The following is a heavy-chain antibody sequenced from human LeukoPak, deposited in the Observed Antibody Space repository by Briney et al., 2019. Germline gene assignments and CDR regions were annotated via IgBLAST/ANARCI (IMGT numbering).Heavy chain of an antibody. CDR3: ARGVTTVENYYYYMDV. CDR2: MNPNSGNT. V-gene: IGHV1-8*03. CDR1: GYTFTSYD. Sequence: ASVNVSCKASGYTFTSYDINWVRQATGQGLEWMGWMNPNSGNTGYAQKFQGRVTITRNTSISTAYMELSSLRSEDTAVYYCARGVTTVENYYYYMDVWGKGTTVTVSS. D-gene: IGHD4-23*01. J-gene: IGHJ6*03.